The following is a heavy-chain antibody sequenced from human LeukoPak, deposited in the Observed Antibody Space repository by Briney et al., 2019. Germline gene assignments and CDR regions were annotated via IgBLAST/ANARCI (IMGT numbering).Heavy chain of an antibody. CDR2: INQDGSDK. J-gene: IGHJ4*02. Sequence: GGSLRLSCVASGFTFSNFWLSWVRQAPGKGLEWVANINQDGSDKYYVESVRGRFTISRDNAENSLYLQINSLRAEDTAVYYCARDYYASGSLDSWGQGTLVTVSS. CDR1: GFTFSNFW. D-gene: IGHD3-10*01. CDR3: ARDYYASGSLDS. V-gene: IGHV3-7*01.